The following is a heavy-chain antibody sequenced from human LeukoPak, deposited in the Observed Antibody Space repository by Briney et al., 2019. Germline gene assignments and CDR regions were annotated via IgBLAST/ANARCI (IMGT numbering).Heavy chain of an antibody. V-gene: IGHV4-59*01. J-gene: IGHJ5*02. CDR1: GGSISSYY. Sequence: SETLSLTCTVSGGSISSYYWSWIRQPPGKGLEWIGYIYYSGSTNYNPSLKSRVTISVDTSKNQFSLKLSSVTAADTAVYYCASWGVRENWSDPWGQGTLVTVSS. CDR3: ASWGVRENWSDP. D-gene: IGHD3-16*01. CDR2: IYYSGST.